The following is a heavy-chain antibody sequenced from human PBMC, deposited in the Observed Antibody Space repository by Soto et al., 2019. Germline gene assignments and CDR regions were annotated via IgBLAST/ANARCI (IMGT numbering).Heavy chain of an antibody. Sequence: PSENLSLTCTVSGGSISSYSSSWIRQPPGKGLEWIGYIYYSGSTNYNPSLKSRVTISVDTSKNRFSLKLSSVTAADTAVYYCAREGSDYGDYYYYWGQGTLVTDSS. CDR1: GGSISSYS. CDR3: AREGSDYGDYYYY. CDR2: IYYSGST. V-gene: IGHV4-59*01. D-gene: IGHD4-17*01. J-gene: IGHJ4*02.